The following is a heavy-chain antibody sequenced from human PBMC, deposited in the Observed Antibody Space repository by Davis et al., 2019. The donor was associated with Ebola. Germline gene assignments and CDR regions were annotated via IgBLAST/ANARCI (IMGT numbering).Heavy chain of an antibody. V-gene: IGHV3-74*01. CDR1: GFNFNWHW. CDR3: ARDGQLWDFDY. D-gene: IGHD1-1*01. CDR2: INGDGSDA. J-gene: IGHJ4*02. Sequence: PGGSLRLSCVGSGFNFNWHWMHWVRQGPGKGLTWVSRINGDGSDATYADSVKGRFTVSRDNTENTLYLEMTSLRADDTAVYYCARDGQLWDFDYWGQGTLVTVSS.